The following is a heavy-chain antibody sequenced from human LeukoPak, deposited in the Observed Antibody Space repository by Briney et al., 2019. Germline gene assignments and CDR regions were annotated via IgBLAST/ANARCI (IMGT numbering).Heavy chain of an antibody. V-gene: IGHV3-7*01. CDR2: IKQDGSEK. J-gene: IGHJ4*02. Sequence: AGGSLRLSCAASGFTLSRYWMNWVRQAPGKGLEWVANIKQDGSEKYYVDSVRGRFTISRDNAKNSLYLQMHSLRAEDTAGYDCARVLDDSSSWYQAIAYWGRGTLVTVSS. D-gene: IGHD6-6*01. CDR3: ARVLDDSSSWYQAIAY. CDR1: GFTLSRYW.